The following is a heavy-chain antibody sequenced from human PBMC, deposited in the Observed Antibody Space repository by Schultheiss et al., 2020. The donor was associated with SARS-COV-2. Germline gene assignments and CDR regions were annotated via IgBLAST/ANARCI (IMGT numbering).Heavy chain of an antibody. D-gene: IGHD6-13*01. V-gene: IGHV4-39*07. J-gene: IGHJ4*02. CDR3: ARLIAAADY. CDR2: IYYSGST. Sequence: SETLSLTCTVSGGSISSSSYYWGWIRQPPGKGLEWIGYIYYSGSTYYNPSLKSRVTISVDTSKNQFSLKLSSVTAADTAVYYCARLIAAADYWGQGTLVTVSS. CDR1: GGSISSSSYY.